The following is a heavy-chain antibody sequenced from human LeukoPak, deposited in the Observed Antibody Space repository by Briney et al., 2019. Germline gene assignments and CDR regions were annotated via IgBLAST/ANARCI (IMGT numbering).Heavy chain of an antibody. CDR1: GGSFSGYY. Sequence: KPSETLSLTCAAYGGSFSGYYWSWIRQPPGKGLGWIAGINHSGSTNYNPSPKNRVTISVDTSKNQYSLKLSSVTAADTAVYYYARGHAVVAATHWDYWGQGTRVTVSS. J-gene: IGHJ4*02. D-gene: IGHD2-15*01. V-gene: IGHV4-34*01. CDR3: ARGHAVVAATHWDY. CDR2: INHSGST.